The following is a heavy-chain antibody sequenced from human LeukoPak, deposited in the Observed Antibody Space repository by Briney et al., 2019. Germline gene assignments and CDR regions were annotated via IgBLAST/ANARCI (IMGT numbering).Heavy chain of an antibody. CDR3: ARVGEYYYDSSGYYSHWYFQH. V-gene: IGHV3-48*01. J-gene: IGHJ1*01. CDR1: GFTFSSYS. Sequence: GGSLRLSCAASGFTFSSYSMNWVRQAPGKGLEWVSFISSTGGTTFYADSVKGRFTISRDSAKNSLYLQMNSLRAEDTAGYYCARVGEYYYDSSGYYSHWYFQHWGQGTLVTVSS. CDR2: ISSTGGTT. D-gene: IGHD3-22*01.